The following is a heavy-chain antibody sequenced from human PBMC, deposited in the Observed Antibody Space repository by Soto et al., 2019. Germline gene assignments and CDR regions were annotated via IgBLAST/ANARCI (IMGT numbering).Heavy chain of an antibody. CDR2: IYYSGST. J-gene: IGHJ6*02. CDR1: GGSISSYY. V-gene: IGHV4-59*01. D-gene: IGHD2-15*01. Sequence: PSETLSLTCTVSGGSISSYYWSWIRQPPGKGLEWIGYIYYSGSTNYNPSLKSRVTISVDTSKNQFSLKLSSVTAADTAVYYCATRNVLPNIGDYYYYGMDVWGQGTTVTVSS. CDR3: ATRNVLPNIGDYYYYGMDV.